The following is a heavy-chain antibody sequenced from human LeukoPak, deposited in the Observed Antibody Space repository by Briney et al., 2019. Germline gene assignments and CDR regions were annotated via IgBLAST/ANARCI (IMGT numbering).Heavy chain of an antibody. V-gene: IGHV3-7*01. Sequence: SGGSLRLSCAASGFSFSGYAMSWVRQAPGKGLEWVANIKQDGSEKYYVDSVKGRFTISRDNAKNSLYLQMNSLRAEDTAVYYCARDCSSGWYPNYYFDYWGQGTLVTVSS. CDR2: IKQDGSEK. J-gene: IGHJ4*02. D-gene: IGHD6-19*01. CDR3: ARDCSSGWYPNYYFDY. CDR1: GFSFSGYA.